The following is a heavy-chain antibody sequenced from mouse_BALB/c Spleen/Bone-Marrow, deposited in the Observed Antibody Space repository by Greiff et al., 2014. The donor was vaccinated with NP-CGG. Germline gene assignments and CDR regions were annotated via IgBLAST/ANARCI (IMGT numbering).Heavy chain of an antibody. CDR3: ARQTYYDYDGYFDY. V-gene: IGHV5-6*01. CDR2: ISSGGSYT. CDR1: GFTFSSYG. D-gene: IGHD2-4*01. Sequence: VQLKQSGGDLVKPGGSLKLSCAASGFTFSSYGMSWVRQTPDKRLEWVATISSGGSYTYYPDSVKGRFTISRDNAKNTLYLQRSSLKSEDTAMYYCARQTYYDYDGYFDYWGQGTTLTVSS. J-gene: IGHJ2*01.